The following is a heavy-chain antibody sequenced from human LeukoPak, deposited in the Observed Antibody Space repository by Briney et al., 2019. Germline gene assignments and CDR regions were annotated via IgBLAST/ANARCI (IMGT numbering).Heavy chain of an antibody. J-gene: IGHJ4*02. CDR1: GFTFSSYG. D-gene: IGHD6-6*01. Sequence: GRSLRLSCAASGFTFSSYGMHWVRQAPGKGLEWVAVISYNGSNKYYADSVKGRFTISRDNPKNTLYLQMNSLRAEDTAVYYCAKDQQLALDYWGQGTLVTVSS. V-gene: IGHV3-30*18. CDR2: ISYNGSNK. CDR3: AKDQQLALDY.